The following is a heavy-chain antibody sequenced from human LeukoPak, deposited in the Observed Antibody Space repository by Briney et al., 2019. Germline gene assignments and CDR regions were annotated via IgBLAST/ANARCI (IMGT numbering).Heavy chain of an antibody. V-gene: IGHV5-51*07. J-gene: IGHJ5*02. Sequence: GESLKICCKGAGYSFTSYWNGWVHHTPGKGLEWMGIIYPGDSNTRYSPSFQGQVTISADKSISTAYLQWSSLKASNTAMYYCARRRYCSSTSCPNTLNWFDPWGQGTLVTVSS. CDR3: ARRRYCSSTSCPNTLNWFDP. CDR1: GYSFTSYW. CDR2: IYPGDSNT. D-gene: IGHD2-2*01.